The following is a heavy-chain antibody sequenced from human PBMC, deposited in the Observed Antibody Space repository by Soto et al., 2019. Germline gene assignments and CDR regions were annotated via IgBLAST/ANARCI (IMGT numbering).Heavy chain of an antibody. Sequence: QLQLQESGPGLVKPSETLSLTCTVSGGSISSSSYYWAWIRQPPEKGLEWIGSIHTSGSTYDNPSLKSRVTISVDTSKNQFSLKLSSVTAADTAVYYCAGYGFGLGTWFDPWGQGTLVTVSS. CDR3: AGYGFGLGTWFDP. CDR1: GGSISSSSYY. J-gene: IGHJ5*02. V-gene: IGHV4-39*01. CDR2: IHTSGST. D-gene: IGHD3-16*01.